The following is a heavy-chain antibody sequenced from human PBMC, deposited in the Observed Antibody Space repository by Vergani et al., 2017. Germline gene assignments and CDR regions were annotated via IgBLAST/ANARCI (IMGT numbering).Heavy chain of an antibody. V-gene: IGHV1-69*17. D-gene: IGHD3-10*01. J-gene: IGHJ3*02. CDR1: GGTFSSYA. Sequence: QVQLVQSGAEVKKPGSSVKVSCKASGGTFSSYAISWVRQAPGQGLEWMGGIIPIFGIANYAQKFKGRVTITADKSPSTAYMELSSLRSEDTAVYYCAVRAPSLAGIKGLDAFYIWGQGTMVTVSS. CDR3: AVRAPSLAGIKGLDAFYI. CDR2: IIPIFGIA.